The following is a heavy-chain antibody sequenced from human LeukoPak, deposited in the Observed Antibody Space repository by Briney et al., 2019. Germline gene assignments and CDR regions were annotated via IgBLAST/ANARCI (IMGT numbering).Heavy chain of an antibody. CDR2: IYYSGST. CDR1: GGSISSYY. Sequence: SETLSLTCTVSGGSISSYYWSWMRQPPGKRREWIGYIYYSGSTNYNPSLKSRVTISVDTSKNQFSLKLSYVPAPDTALYYCARAMRRRPDAFDIWAQGTMVTVSS. J-gene: IGHJ3*02. CDR3: ARAMRRRPDAFDI. V-gene: IGHV4-59*01.